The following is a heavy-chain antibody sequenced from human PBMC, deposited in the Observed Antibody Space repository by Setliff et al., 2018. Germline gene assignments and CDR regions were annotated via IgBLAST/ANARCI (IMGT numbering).Heavy chain of an antibody. CDR2: IYTSWST. Sequence: PSETLSLTCTVSGDSISSRTNYWSWIRQPAGEGLEWIGQIYTSWSTNYNPSLQSRVSISLDTSKNQFSLKLSSVTAADTAVYYCARLSGFQYIDVWGKGTTVTVSS. D-gene: IGHD6-25*01. V-gene: IGHV4-61*09. CDR1: GDSISSRTNY. J-gene: IGHJ6*03. CDR3: ARLSGFQYIDV.